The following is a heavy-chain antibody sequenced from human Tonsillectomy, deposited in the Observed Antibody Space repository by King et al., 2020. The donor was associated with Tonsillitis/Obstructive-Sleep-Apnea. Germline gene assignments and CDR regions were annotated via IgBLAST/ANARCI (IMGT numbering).Heavy chain of an antibody. CDR2: ISSDGSHK. D-gene: IGHD4-23*01. J-gene: IGHJ4*02. CDR1: GFDFSSYG. Sequence: VQLVESGGGVVQPGKSLRLSCVGFGFDFSSYGIHWVRQAPGKGLEWVAVISSDGSHKYYADSVRGRFSISRDNSKNTLYLQMNSLRLEDTAVFYCAKGRPGGWKWGQGTLVTVSS. V-gene: IGHV3-30*18. CDR3: AKGRPGGWK.